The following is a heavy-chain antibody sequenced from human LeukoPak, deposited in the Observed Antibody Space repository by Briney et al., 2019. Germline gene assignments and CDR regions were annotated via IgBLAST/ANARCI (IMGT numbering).Heavy chain of an antibody. J-gene: IGHJ6*02. CDR1: GFTFSSYW. D-gene: IGHD6-13*01. Sequence: GSLRLSCAASGFTFSSYWMLWVRQAPGKGLVWVSRINTDGSSTSYADSVKGRFTISRDNSKNTLYLQMNSLRAEDTAVYYCARGSIAAGGNYGMDVWGQGTTVTVSS. V-gene: IGHV3-74*01. CDR2: INTDGSST. CDR3: ARGSIAAGGNYGMDV.